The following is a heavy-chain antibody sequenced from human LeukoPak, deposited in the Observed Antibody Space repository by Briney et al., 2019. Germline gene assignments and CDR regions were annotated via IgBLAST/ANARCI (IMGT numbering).Heavy chain of an antibody. Sequence: SETLSLTCTVSGGSISSYYWSWIRQPPGKGLEWIGYIYYSGSTNYNPSLKSRVTISVDTSKNQFSLKLSSVTAADTAVYYCARSPAYYYDSSGTFDYWGQGTLVTVSS. J-gene: IGHJ4*02. V-gene: IGHV4-59*01. D-gene: IGHD3-22*01. CDR2: IYYSGST. CDR1: GGSISSYY. CDR3: ARSPAYYYDSSGTFDY.